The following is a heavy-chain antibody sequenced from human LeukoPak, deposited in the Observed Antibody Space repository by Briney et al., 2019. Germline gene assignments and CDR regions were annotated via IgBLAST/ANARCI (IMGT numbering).Heavy chain of an antibody. CDR2: INPNSGGT. V-gene: IGHV1-2*02. J-gene: IGHJ4*02. D-gene: IGHD3-22*01. CDR1: GYTFTGYY. Sequence: ASVKVSCKASGYTFTGYYMHWVRQAPGQGLGWMGWINPNSGGTNYAQKFQGRVTMTRDTSISTAYMELSRLRSDDTAVYYCARGHYYDSSGSLRPFDYWGQGTLVTVSS. CDR3: ARGHYYDSSGSLRPFDY.